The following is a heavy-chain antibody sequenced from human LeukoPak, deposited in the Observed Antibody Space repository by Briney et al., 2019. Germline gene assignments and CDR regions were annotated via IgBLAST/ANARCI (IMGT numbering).Heavy chain of an antibody. D-gene: IGHD1-26*01. V-gene: IGHV1-2*02. Sequence: PEASVKVSCKASGYTFTGYYMHWVRQAPGQGLEWMGWINPNSGGTNYAQKFQGRVTMTRDTSISTAYMELSRLRSDDTAVYYCARGLVGATTYFDYWGQGTLVTVSS. CDR1: GYTFTGYY. CDR2: INPNSGGT. J-gene: IGHJ4*02. CDR3: ARGLVGATTYFDY.